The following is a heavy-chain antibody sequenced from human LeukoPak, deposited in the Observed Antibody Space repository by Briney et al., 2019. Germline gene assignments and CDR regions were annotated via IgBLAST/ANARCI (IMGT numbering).Heavy chain of an antibody. D-gene: IGHD6-13*01. CDR1: AYSVSDYV. V-gene: IGHV1-2*02. CDR2: INPNSGDT. Sequence: ASVKVSCKASAYSVSDYVLHWVRQAPGQGLEWMGWINPNSGDTKYAQKFQGRVTMTRDTSISTAYMELSRLTSDDTAVYYCARYYRGSWNFDYWGQGTLVTVSS. J-gene: IGHJ4*02. CDR3: ARYYRGSWNFDY.